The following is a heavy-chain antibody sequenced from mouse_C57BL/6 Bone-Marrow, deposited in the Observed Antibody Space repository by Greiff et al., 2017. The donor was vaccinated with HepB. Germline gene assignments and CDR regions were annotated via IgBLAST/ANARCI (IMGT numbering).Heavy chain of an antibody. J-gene: IGHJ4*01. Sequence: EVQRVESGGGLVQPGASLRLSCAASGFTFTDYYMSWVRQPPGKAPEWLALIRNKANGYTTEYTASVKGRFTISRDNSQNILYLQMNTLRAEDSATYYCVRWGNYYAMDYWGQGTSVTVSS. CDR2: IRNKANGYTT. CDR1: GFTFTDYY. V-gene: IGHV7-4*01. CDR3: VRWGNYYAMDY. D-gene: IGHD2-1*01.